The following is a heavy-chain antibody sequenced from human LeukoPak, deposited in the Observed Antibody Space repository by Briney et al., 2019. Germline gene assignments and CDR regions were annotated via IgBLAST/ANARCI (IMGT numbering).Heavy chain of an antibody. V-gene: IGHV1-18*01. CDR1: GYTFTSYG. D-gene: IGHD3-10*01. CDR2: ISAYNGNT. CDR3: ARVPRVRFYYYYMDV. J-gene: IGHJ6*03. Sequence: ASVKVSCKASGYTFTSYGISWARQAPGQGLEWMGWISAYNGNTNYAQKLQGRVTMTTDTSTSTAYMELRSLRSDDTAVYYCARVPRVRFYYYYMDVWGKGTTVTVSS.